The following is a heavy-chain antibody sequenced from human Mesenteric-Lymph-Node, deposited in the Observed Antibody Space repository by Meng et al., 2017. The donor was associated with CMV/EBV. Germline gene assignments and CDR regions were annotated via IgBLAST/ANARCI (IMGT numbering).Heavy chain of an antibody. J-gene: IGHJ4*02. D-gene: IGHD3-22*01. V-gene: IGHV1-69*05. CDR3: ARGIKTYYYDSSGYPED. Sequence: SVKVSCKASGGTFSSYAISWVRQAPGQGLEWMGRIIPIFGTNKYAQKFQDRVTITTDESRSTTYMELSSLRSEDTAVYYCARGIKTYYYDSSGYPEDWGQGTLVTVSS. CDR1: GGTFSSYA. CDR2: IIPIFGTN.